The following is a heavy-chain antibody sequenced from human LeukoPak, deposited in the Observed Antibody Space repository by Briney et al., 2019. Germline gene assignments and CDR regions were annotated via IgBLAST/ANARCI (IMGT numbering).Heavy chain of an antibody. D-gene: IGHD6-13*01. V-gene: IGHV3-9*01. J-gene: IGHJ4*02. Sequence: GGSLRLSSAASGFTFDDYAMHWVRQAPGKGLEWVAGISWNSGSIGYADSVQGRFTISRDTARDSLYLQMNILTAEDTAFYYCAKGAGSNWYYFDYWGQGTLVTVSS. CDR3: AKGAGSNWYYFDY. CDR2: ISWNSGSI. CDR1: GFTFDDYA.